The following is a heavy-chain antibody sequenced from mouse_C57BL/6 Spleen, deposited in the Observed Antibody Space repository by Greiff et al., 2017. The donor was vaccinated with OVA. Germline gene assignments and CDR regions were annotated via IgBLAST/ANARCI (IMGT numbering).Heavy chain of an antibody. Sequence: EVQLQESGPGLVKPSQSLSLTCSVTGYSITSGYYWNWIRQFPGNKLEWMGYISYDGSNNYNPSLKNRISITRDTSKNQFFLKLNSVTTEDTATYYCARETYYSNGYYFDYWGQGTTLTVSS. CDR1: GYSITSGYY. V-gene: IGHV3-6*01. D-gene: IGHD2-5*01. J-gene: IGHJ2*01. CDR2: ISYDGSN. CDR3: ARETYYSNGYYFDY.